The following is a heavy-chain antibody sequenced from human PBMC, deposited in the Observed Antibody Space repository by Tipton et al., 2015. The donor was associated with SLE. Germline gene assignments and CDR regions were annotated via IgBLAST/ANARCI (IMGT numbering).Heavy chain of an antibody. D-gene: IGHD3-10*01. J-gene: IGHJ5*02. CDR3: ASRRDGRGTWFDP. Sequence: TLSLTCTVSGGSISSYYWGWIRQPPGKGLEWIGNMYYTGSTYYNPSLKSRVTISVDTSKNQFSLKLSSVTAADTAVYYCASRRDGRGTWFDPWGQGTLVTVSS. CDR1: GGSISSYY. CDR2: MYYTGST. V-gene: IGHV4-39*07.